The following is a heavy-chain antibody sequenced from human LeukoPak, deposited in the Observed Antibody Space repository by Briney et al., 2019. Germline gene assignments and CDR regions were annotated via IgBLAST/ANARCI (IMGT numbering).Heavy chain of an antibody. D-gene: IGHD3-3*01. CDR1: GFTFSSYA. Sequence: GSLRLSCAASGFTFSSYAMHWVRQAPGKGLEWVAVISYDGSNKYYADSVKGRFTISRDNSKNTLYLQMNSLRAEDTAVYYCASEIIFGSFDYWGQGTLVTVSS. V-gene: IGHV3-30*04. J-gene: IGHJ4*02. CDR2: ISYDGSNK. CDR3: ASEIIFGSFDY.